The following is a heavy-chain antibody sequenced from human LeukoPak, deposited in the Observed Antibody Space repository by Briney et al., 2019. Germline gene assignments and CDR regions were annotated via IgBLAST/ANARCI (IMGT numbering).Heavy chain of an antibody. CDR1: GGSISSYY. CDR2: IYYSGST. J-gene: IGHJ5*02. V-gene: IGHV4-59*01. D-gene: IGHD6-19*01. CDR3: ARLYSSGWYGTNWFDP. Sequence: PSETLSLTCTVSGGSISSYYWSWIRQPPGKGLEWIGYIYYSGSTNYNPSLKSRVTISVDTSKNQFSLKLSSVTAADTAVYYCARLYSSGWYGTNWFDPWGQRTLVTLSS.